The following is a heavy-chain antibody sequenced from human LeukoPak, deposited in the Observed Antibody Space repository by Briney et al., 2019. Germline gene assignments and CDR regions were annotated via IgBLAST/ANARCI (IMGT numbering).Heavy chain of an antibody. CDR1: GYTFTGYY. V-gene: IGHV1-2*02. Sequence: ASVKVSCKAPGYTFTGYYMHWVRQAPGQGLEWMGWINPNSGGTNFAQKFQGRVTMTRDTSISTVYMELSRLRSDDTAVYYCTRDFLHVYYYDSSGYVRGAFDIWGQGTMVTVSS. J-gene: IGHJ3*02. CDR3: TRDFLHVYYYDSSGYVRGAFDI. CDR2: INPNSGGT. D-gene: IGHD3-22*01.